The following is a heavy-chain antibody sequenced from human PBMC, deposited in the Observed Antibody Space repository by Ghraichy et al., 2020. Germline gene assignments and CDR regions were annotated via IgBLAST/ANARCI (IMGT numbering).Heavy chain of an antibody. V-gene: IGHV7-4-1*02. J-gene: IGHJ4*02. Sequence: ASVKVSCQASGYSLPSKSMTWVRQAPGQGLEWMGWIKSNTGNPRYAQGFTGRFVFSFDTSINTAYLEISNLEAEDTAIYYCARAQCGGDCYLPNDYWGQGTQVTVSS. CDR1: GYSLPSKS. CDR2: IKSNTGNP. CDR3: ARAQCGGDCYLPNDY. D-gene: IGHD2-21*02.